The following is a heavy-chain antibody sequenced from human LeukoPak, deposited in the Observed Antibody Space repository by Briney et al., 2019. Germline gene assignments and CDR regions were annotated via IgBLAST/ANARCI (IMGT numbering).Heavy chain of an antibody. CDR2: INHSGST. V-gene: IGHV4-34*01. CDR1: GGSFSGYY. D-gene: IGHD6-19*01. Sequence: PSETLSLTCAVYGGSFSGYYWSWIRQPPGKGLEWIGEINHSGSTNYNPSLKSRVTISVDTSKNQFSLKLSSVTAADTAVYYCARAGSGWWIFDYWGQGTLVTVSS. J-gene: IGHJ4*02. CDR3: ARAGSGWWIFDY.